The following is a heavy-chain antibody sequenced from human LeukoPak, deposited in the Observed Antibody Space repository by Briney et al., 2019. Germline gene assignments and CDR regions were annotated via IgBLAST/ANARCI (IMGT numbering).Heavy chain of an antibody. CDR2: MYTSGST. J-gene: IGHJ3*02. D-gene: IGHD2-2*01. Sequence: SETLSLTCTVSGGSISSYYWSWIRQPAGKGLEWIGRMYTSGSTNYNPSLKSRATMSVDTSKNQFSLKLSSVTAADTAVYYCARLQYCSSTSCSETDAFDIWGQGTMVTVSS. V-gene: IGHV4-4*07. CDR1: GGSISSYY. CDR3: ARLQYCSSTSCSETDAFDI.